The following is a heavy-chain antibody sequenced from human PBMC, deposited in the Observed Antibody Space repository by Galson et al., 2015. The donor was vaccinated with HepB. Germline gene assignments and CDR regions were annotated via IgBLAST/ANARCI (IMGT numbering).Heavy chain of an antibody. CDR2: ISGSGGST. CDR1: GFTFSSYA. D-gene: IGHD2-2*01. J-gene: IGHJ3*02. Sequence: SLRLSCAASGFTFSSYAMSWVRQAPGKGLEWVSAISGSGGSTYYADSVKGRFTISRDNSKNTLYLQMNSLRAEDTAVYYCAKDNAAGMAVPAAPDAFDIWGQGTMVTVSS. V-gene: IGHV3-23*01. CDR3: AKDNAAGMAVPAAPDAFDI.